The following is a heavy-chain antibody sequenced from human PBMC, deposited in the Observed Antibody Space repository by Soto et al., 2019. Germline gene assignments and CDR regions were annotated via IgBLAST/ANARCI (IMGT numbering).Heavy chain of an antibody. CDR1: GYTFITYD. V-gene: IGHV1-8*01. CDR2: VNPDSGKT. Sequence: QVQLVQSGAEVKKPGASVKVSCKASGYTFITYDINWVRQATGQGFEWVGWVNPDSGKTDYARKFQGRVTMTRNTSIRTVYMELSVLRSEDTAVYYCARGNWFYPWGQGTLVTVSS. CDR3: ARGNWFYP. J-gene: IGHJ5*02.